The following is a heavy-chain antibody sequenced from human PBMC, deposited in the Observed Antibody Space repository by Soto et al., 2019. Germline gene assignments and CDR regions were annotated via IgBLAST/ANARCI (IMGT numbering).Heavy chain of an antibody. D-gene: IGHD1-26*01. CDR1: GFTFSSYS. CDR2: ISSSSSYI. CDR3: ARDLPDEIVGATDGMDV. Sequence: PGGSLRLSCAASGFTFSSYSMNWVRQAPGKGLEWVSFISSSSSYIYYADSVKGRFTISRDNAKNSLYLQMNSLRAEDTAVYYCARDLPDEIVGATDGMDVWGQGTTVTV. J-gene: IGHJ6*02. V-gene: IGHV3-21*01.